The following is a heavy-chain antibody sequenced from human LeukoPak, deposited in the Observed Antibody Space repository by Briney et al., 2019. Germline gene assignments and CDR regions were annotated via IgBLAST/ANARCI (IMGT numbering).Heavy chain of an antibody. Sequence: PGGSLRLSCAASGFTFSTYAMSWVRQAPGKGLEWVSVISGSGGSTYYTDSVKGRFTISRDNSKNTPYLQMNSLRAEDTAVYYCAKDRYYYGSGSFDYWGQGTLVTVSS. CDR3: AKDRYYYGSGSFDY. D-gene: IGHD3-10*01. CDR2: ISGSGGST. V-gene: IGHV3-23*01. CDR1: GFTFSTYA. J-gene: IGHJ4*02.